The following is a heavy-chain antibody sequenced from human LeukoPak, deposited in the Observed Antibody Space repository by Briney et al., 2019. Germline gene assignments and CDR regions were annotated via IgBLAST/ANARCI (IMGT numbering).Heavy chain of an antibody. Sequence: ASVKVSCKASGYMFIDYYIHWVRRAPGQGLEWMGWINPNSGGTNYAQKFQGRVTMTRDTSISTAYMELSRLRSDDAAVYYCARDSSSGWYFNWGQGTLVTVSS. D-gene: IGHD6-19*01. CDR2: INPNSGGT. CDR3: ARDSSSGWYFN. CDR1: GYMFIDYY. V-gene: IGHV1-2*02. J-gene: IGHJ4*02.